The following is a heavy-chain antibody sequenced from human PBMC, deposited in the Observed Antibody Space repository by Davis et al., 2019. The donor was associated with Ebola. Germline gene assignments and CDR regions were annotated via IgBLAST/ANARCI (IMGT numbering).Heavy chain of an antibody. Sequence: GESLKISCAASGFTFGDYAMHWVRQAPGKGLEWVSLISWDGRSTAYGDSVRDRFSISRDNSRNFLYLQMNGLRAEDTALYYCTAYDSTFRNYWGQGTLVTVSS. CDR1: GFTFGDYA. J-gene: IGHJ4*02. CDR2: ISWDGRST. D-gene: IGHD3-22*01. V-gene: IGHV3-43D*03. CDR3: TAYDSTFRNY.